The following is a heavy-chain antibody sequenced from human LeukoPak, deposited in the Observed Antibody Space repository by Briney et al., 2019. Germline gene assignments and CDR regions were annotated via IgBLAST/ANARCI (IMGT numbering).Heavy chain of an antibody. CDR3: ARVIPDVDTAMVFDY. J-gene: IGHJ4*02. V-gene: IGHV3-23*01. CDR1: GFAFSSYA. D-gene: IGHD5-18*01. CDR2: ISGSGGST. Sequence: GGSLRLSCAASGFAFSSYAMSWVRQAPGKGLEWVSAISGSGGSTYYADSVKGRFTISRDNSKNTLYLQMNSLRAEDTAVYYCARVIPDVDTAMVFDYWGQGTLVTVSS.